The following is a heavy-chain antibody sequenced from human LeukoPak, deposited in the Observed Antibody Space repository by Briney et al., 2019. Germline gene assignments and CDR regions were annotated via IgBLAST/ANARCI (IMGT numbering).Heavy chain of an antibody. CDR2: IYYSGGN. CDR1: FGSISSGDYY. Sequence: SQTLSLTCTVSFGSISSGDYYWSWIRQAPGKGLEWIGYIYYSGGNYYNPSLKSRVTISVDASKNQFSLKLISVTAADSAVYYCARDRSGITGSFDYWGQGTLVTVSS. J-gene: IGHJ4*02. D-gene: IGHD3-16*01. V-gene: IGHV4-30-4*01. CDR3: ARDRSGITGSFDY.